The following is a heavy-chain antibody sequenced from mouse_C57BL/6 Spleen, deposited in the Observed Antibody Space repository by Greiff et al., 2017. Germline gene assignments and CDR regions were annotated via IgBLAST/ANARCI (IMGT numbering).Heavy chain of an antibody. CDR2: IRNKANGYTT. CDR1: GFTFTDYY. J-gene: IGHJ4*01. CDR3: ARYTRSLYAMDY. Sequence: EVNVVESGGGLVQPGGSLSLSCAASGFTFTDYYMSWVRQPPGKALEWLGFIRNKANGYTTEYSASVKGRFTISRDNSQSILYLQMNALRAEDSATYYCARYTRSLYAMDYWGQGTSVTVSS. V-gene: IGHV7-3*01.